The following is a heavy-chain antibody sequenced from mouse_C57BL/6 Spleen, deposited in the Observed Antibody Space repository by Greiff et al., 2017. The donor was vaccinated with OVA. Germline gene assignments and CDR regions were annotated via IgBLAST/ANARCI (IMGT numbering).Heavy chain of an antibody. D-gene: IGHD1-1*01. Sequence: VKLMESGAELMKPGASVKLSCKATGYTFTGYWIEWVKQRPGHGLEWIGEILPGSGSTNYNEKFKGKATFTADTSSNTAYMQLSSLTTEDSAIYYCARGGVYYGSSYDAMDYWGQGTSVTVSS. CDR3: ARGGVYYGSSYDAMDY. CDR2: ILPGSGST. CDR1: GYTFTGYW. J-gene: IGHJ4*01. V-gene: IGHV1-9*01.